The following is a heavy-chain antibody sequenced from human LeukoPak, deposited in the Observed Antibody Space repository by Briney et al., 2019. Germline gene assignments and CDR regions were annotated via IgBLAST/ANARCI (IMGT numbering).Heavy chain of an antibody. Sequence: PSETLSLTCTVSGGSISGKYWSWIRQSPGKGLEWIGYIYDSGSTNYNPSLASRVTISVDTSKNQFSLRLTSVTAADTAVYYCTRDHGRSIVLQWGQGTLVTVSS. V-gene: IGHV4-59*12. CDR3: TRDHGRSIVLQ. J-gene: IGHJ4*02. CDR1: GGSISGKY. CDR2: IYDSGST. D-gene: IGHD1-26*01.